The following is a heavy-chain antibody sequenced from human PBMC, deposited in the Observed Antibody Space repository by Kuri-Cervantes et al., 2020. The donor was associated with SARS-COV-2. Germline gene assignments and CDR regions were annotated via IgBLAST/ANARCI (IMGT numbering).Heavy chain of an antibody. Sequence: SETLSLTCTVSGGSISSYYWSWIRQPPGKGLEWMGYIHYSGTTTYSPSLKSRLTISVDTPKNQFSLKMTSVTAADTAVYYCARGSYDSSGYYFEDYWGQGTLVTVSS. D-gene: IGHD3-22*01. CDR1: GGSISSYY. V-gene: IGHV4-59*01. J-gene: IGHJ4*02. CDR2: IHYSGTT. CDR3: ARGSYDSSGYYFEDY.